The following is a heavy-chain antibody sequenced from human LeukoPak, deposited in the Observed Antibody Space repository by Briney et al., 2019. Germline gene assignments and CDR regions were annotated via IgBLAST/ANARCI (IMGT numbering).Heavy chain of an antibody. CDR3: AREVPSGSYDY. CDR1: GFTFSSYS. D-gene: IGHD1-26*01. J-gene: IGHJ4*02. Sequence: GGSPRLSCAASGFTFSSYSMNWVRQAPGKGLEWVSSISSSSSYIYYADSVKGRFTISRDNAKNSLYLQMNSLRAEDTAVYYCAREVPSGSYDYWGQGTLVTVSS. CDR2: ISSSSSYI. V-gene: IGHV3-21*01.